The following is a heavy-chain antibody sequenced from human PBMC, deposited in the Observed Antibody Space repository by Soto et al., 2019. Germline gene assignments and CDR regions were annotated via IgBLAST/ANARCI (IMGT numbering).Heavy chain of an antibody. V-gene: IGHV3-23*01. CDR3: AKGQRGEWFGELLAPRGAFDI. Sequence: GGSLRLSCAASGFTFSSYAMSWVRQAPGKGLEWVSAISGSGGSTYYADSVKGRFTISRDNSKNTLYLQMNSLRAEDTAVYYCAKGQRGEWFGELLAPRGAFDIWGQGTMVTVSS. D-gene: IGHD3-10*01. CDR2: ISGSGGST. J-gene: IGHJ3*02. CDR1: GFTFSSYA.